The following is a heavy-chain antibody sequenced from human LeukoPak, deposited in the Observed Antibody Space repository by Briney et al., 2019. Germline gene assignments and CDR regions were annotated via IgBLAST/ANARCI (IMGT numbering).Heavy chain of an antibody. J-gene: IGHJ5*02. V-gene: IGHV4-39*07. CDR1: GGSISSRPYY. D-gene: IGHD3-10*01. CDR3: ARVGHYYGSGSYRFDP. CDR2: IYYSGIT. Sequence: SETLSLTCSVSGGSISSRPYYWGWIRQPPGKGLEWIGSIYYSGITYYNPSLKSRVTISVDTSKNQFSLRLSSVTAADTAVYYCARVGHYYGSGSYRFDPWGQGTLVTVSS.